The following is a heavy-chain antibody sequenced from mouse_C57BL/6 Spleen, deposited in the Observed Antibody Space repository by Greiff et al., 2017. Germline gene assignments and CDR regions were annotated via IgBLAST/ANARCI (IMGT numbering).Heavy chain of an antibody. J-gene: IGHJ4*01. CDR1: GYTFTDYY. CDR3: ARARGGEYYAMDY. V-gene: IGHV1-76*01. Sequence: QVQLQQSGAELVRPGASVKLSCKASGYTFTDYYINWVKQRPGQGLEWIARIYPGSGNTYYNEKFKGKATLTAEKSSSTAYMQLSSLTSEDSAVYFWARARGGEYYAMDYWGQGTSVTVSS. CDR2: IYPGSGNT.